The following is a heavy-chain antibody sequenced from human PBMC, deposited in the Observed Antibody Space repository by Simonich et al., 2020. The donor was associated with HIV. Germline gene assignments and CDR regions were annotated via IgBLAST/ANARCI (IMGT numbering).Heavy chain of an antibody. J-gene: IGHJ4*02. CDR2: ISYEGNNK. CDR1: GFTCSSYA. Sequence: QVQLVESGGGVVQPGRSLRLSCAASGFTCSSYAMHWVRQAPGKGIEWVAVISYEGNNKYYADSVKGRLTITRDNSKNTLYLQMNSLRAEDTAVYYCASGGSISSVWADDYWGQGTLVTVSS. CDR3: ASGGSISSVWADDY. D-gene: IGHD3-16*01. V-gene: IGHV3-30*07.